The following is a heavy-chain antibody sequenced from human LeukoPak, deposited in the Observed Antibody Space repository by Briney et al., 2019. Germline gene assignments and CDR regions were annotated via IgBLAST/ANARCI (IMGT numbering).Heavy chain of an antibody. CDR1: GFTISAYS. V-gene: IGHV3-30-3*01. Sequence: GRSLRLSCAASGFTISAYSMYWVRQAPGKGLEWVAVISSDGGDKHYADSVKGRVTISRDNSKKTLYLEMNSLTAEDTAVYSCARKYCSGGSCLPYPYSGMDVWGQGTPVTVSS. CDR2: ISSDGGDK. J-gene: IGHJ6*02. D-gene: IGHD2-15*01. CDR3: ARKYCSGGSCLPYPYSGMDV.